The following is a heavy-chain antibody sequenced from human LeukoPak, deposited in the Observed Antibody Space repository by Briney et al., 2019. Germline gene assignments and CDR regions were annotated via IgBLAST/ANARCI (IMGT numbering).Heavy chain of an antibody. CDR1: DYSISSGYS. CDR2: FYLSGTT. Sequence: PSETLSLTCAVCDYSISSGYSWGWVRQPPGKGLEWIANFYLSGTTYYNPSLKSRVTISLGTSNNHFSLKLSSVTASDTAVYWCAKTDYGDYGAFNIWGQGTMVTVSS. CDR3: AKTDYGDYGAFNI. J-gene: IGHJ3*02. V-gene: IGHV4-38-2*01. D-gene: IGHD4-17*01.